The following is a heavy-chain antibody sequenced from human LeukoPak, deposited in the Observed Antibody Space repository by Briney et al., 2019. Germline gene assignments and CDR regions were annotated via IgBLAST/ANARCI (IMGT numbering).Heavy chain of an antibody. CDR3: ARAGNDVNFDY. J-gene: IGHJ4*02. Sequence: GGSLRLSCAASGFTFSSYSMNWVRQAPGKGLEWVSSISSSSSYIYYADSVKGRFTISRDNAKNSLYLQMSSLRAEDTAVYYCARAGNDVNFDYWGQGTLVTVSS. D-gene: IGHD1-1*01. CDR1: GFTFSSYS. CDR2: ISSSSSYI. V-gene: IGHV3-21*01.